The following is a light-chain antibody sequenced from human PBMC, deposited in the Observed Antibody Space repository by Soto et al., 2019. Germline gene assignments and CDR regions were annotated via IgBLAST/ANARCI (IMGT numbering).Light chain of an antibody. J-gene: IGKJ4*01. CDR3: QQYYNLPRT. CDR1: QDISNY. V-gene: IGKV1-33*01. Sequence: DIQMTQSPSSLSASVGDRVTITCQASQDISNYLNWYQQKPGKAPKLLIYDASNLETGVPSRFSGSRSGTDFTFTICSLQPEHIATYYCQQYYNLPRTFGGGTKVEIK. CDR2: DAS.